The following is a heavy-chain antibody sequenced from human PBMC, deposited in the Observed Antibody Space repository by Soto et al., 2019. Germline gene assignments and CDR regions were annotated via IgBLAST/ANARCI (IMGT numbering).Heavy chain of an antibody. Sequence: ASVKVSCKASGYTFTGYYMHWVRQAPGQGLEWMGWINPNSGGTNYAQKFQGWVTMTRDTSISTAYMELSRLRSDDTAVYYCARGPYYDFWSGFTYYKDVWGKGTTVTVSS. CDR3: ARGPYYDFWSGFTYYKDV. CDR2: INPNSGGT. D-gene: IGHD3-3*01. J-gene: IGHJ6*03. V-gene: IGHV1-2*04. CDR1: GYTFTGYY.